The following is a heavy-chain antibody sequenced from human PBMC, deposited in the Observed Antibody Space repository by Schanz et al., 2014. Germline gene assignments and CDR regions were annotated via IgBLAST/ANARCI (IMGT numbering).Heavy chain of an antibody. D-gene: IGHD3-10*01. CDR2: IDGEGSDT. CDR1: GFTFSNNW. CDR3: VREDMVRGTRAFDI. J-gene: IGHJ3*02. Sequence: LLVESGGGLVQPGGSLRLSCAASGFTFSNNWMHWFRQGPGKGLSWVARIDGEGSDTRYADSVKGRFTISRDNARNTVSLQMNSLRADDTAVYYCVREDMVRGTRAFDIWGQGTMVTVSS. V-gene: IGHV3-74*01.